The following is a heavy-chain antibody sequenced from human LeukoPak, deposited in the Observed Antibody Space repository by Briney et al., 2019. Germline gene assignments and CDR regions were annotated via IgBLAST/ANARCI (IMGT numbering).Heavy chain of an antibody. V-gene: IGHV3-7*03. CDR2: INKDGSGT. CDR1: GFTFSNYF. D-gene: IGHD3-9*01. J-gene: IGHJ4*02. Sequence: PGGSLRLSCAASGFTFSNYFMGWVRQAPGKGLEWVANINKDGSGTSYADSVKGRFTISRDNAKNSLYLQVNGLRVEDTAVYYCARGCCSVSGLYFEFWGQGSLVTVSS. CDR3: ARGCCSVSGLYFEF.